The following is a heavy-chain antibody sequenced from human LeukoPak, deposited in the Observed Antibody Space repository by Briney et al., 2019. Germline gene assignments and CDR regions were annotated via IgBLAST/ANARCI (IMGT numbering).Heavy chain of an antibody. Sequence: ASVKVSCKASGGTFSSYAISWVRQAPGQGLEWMGRIIPILGIANYAQKFQGRVTITADKSTSTAYMELSSLRSEDTAVCYCARTITTVVAFDIWGRGTMVTVSS. V-gene: IGHV1-69*04. CDR2: IIPILGIA. J-gene: IGHJ3*02. CDR1: GGTFSSYA. D-gene: IGHD4-23*01. CDR3: ARTITTVVAFDI.